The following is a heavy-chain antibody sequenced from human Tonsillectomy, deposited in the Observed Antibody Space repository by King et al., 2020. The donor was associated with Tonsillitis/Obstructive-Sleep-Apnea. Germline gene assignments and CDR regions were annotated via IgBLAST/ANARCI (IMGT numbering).Heavy chain of an antibody. Sequence: LQLQESGPGLVKPSETLSLTCTVSGGSISSYSWTWIRQPPGKGLEWIGNIDHSGSSYYKPSLKSRVSMSLDTSQNQVSLKLSSVTAADTAVYYCARALVGVISATFVYWGQGALVTVSS. CDR3: ARALVGVISATFVY. CDR2: IDHSGSS. D-gene: IGHD3-10*01. CDR1: GGSISSYS. J-gene: IGHJ4*02. V-gene: IGHV4-59*01.